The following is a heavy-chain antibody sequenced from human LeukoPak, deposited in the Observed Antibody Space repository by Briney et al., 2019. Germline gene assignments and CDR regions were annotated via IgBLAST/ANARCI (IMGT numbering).Heavy chain of an antibody. CDR1: GFTFSNDA. Sequence: PGGSLRLSCAASGFTFSNDAVSWVRQAPGKGLEWVSAIGGSGSSTYYTDSVKGRFTISRDNSKNTLYLQMNSLRAEDTAVYYCVKKIGIAATGSFDYWGQGTLVTVSS. CDR2: IGGSGSST. D-gene: IGHD6-13*01. J-gene: IGHJ4*02. V-gene: IGHV3-23*01. CDR3: VKKIGIAATGSFDY.